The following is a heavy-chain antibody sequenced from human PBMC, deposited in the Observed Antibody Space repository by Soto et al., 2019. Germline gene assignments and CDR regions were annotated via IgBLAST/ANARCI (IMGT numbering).Heavy chain of an antibody. V-gene: IGHV5-51*01. CDR3: ARIYYDDSGFYYGDSFDF. Sequence: PGESLKISCQASGYNFSTYWIGWVRHMPGRRLECMGIIYPGDSDTRYSPTFEGRVTISADRSISTAYLQWRSLKASDSAMYYCARIYYDDSGFYYGDSFDFWGQGTMVTVSS. D-gene: IGHD3-22*01. CDR2: IYPGDSDT. J-gene: IGHJ3*01. CDR1: GYNFSTYW.